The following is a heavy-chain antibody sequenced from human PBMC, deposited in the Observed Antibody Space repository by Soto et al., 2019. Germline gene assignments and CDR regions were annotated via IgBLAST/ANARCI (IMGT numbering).Heavy chain of an antibody. CDR3: ARGYYDSSGPWPY. J-gene: IGHJ4*02. CDR2: MNPNSGNT. Sequence: ASVKVSCKASGYTCTSYDINWVLQATGQGLEWMGWMNPNSGNTGYAQKFQGRVTMTRNTSISTAYMELSSLRSEDTAVYYCARGYYDSSGPWPYWGQGTLVTVSS. D-gene: IGHD3-22*01. CDR1: GYTCTSYD. V-gene: IGHV1-8*01.